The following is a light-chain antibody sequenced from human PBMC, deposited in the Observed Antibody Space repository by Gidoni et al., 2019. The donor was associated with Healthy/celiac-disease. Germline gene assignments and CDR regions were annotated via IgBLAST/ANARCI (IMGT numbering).Light chain of an antibody. Sequence: DIVMTQSPDSLAVSLGERATINCKSSQSVLYRSNNKNYLAWYQQKPGQPPKLLIYWASTRESGVPDRFSGSGSGTDFTLTISSLQAEDVAVYYCQQYYSAPFTFGPGTKVHIK. J-gene: IGKJ3*01. CDR1: QSVLYRSNNKNY. CDR3: QQYYSAPFT. V-gene: IGKV4-1*01. CDR2: WAS.